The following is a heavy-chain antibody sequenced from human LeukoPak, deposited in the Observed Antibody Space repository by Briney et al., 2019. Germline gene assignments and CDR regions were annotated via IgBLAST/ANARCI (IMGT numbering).Heavy chain of an antibody. V-gene: IGHV4-4*07. D-gene: IGHD3-22*01. CDR1: GGSISSYY. CDR2: IYTSGST. J-gene: IGHJ3*02. Sequence: PSETLSLTCTVSGGSISSYYWSGIRQPAGKGLEWIGRIYTSGSTNYNPSLKSRVTISVDKSKNQFSLKLSSVTAADTAVYYCARYDYYDSSGLPLDAFDIWGQGTMVTVSS. CDR3: ARYDYYDSSGLPLDAFDI.